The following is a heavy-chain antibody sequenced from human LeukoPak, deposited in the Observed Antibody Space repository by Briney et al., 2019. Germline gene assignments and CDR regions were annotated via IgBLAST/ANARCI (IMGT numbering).Heavy chain of an antibody. CDR3: ARHFLWFGELMAFGY. J-gene: IGHJ4*02. V-gene: IGHV4-59*08. D-gene: IGHD3-10*01. CDR1: GGSLSSYY. CDR2: IYYSGST. Sequence: SETLSLTCTVSGGSLSSYYWSWIRQPPGKGLEWIGYIYYSGSTNYNPSLKSRVTISVDTSKNQFSLKLSSVTAADTAVYYCARHFLWFGELMAFGYWGQGTLVTVSS.